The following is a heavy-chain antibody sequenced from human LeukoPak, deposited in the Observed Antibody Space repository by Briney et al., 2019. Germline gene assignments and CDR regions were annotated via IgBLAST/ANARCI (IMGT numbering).Heavy chain of an antibody. V-gene: IGHV3-49*04. CDR2: ISRRANDGTT. CDR1: GCNFGDYG. J-gene: IGHJ4*02. D-gene: IGHD4-17*01. CDR3: TRADGDYDHRFFDY. Sequence: GGSLRLSCTASGCNFGDYGLSWVRQAAGKGLEWVGFISRRANDGTTEYAASVKGRFTISRDDSKTIAYLQMNGLQTEDTALYYCTRADGDYDHRFFDYWGQGTQVIGSS.